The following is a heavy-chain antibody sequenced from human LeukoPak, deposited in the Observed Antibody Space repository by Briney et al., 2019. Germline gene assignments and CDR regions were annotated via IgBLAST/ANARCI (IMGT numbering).Heavy chain of an antibody. CDR3: ARGLYCDGDCSNPY. CDR2: IIPIFGTA. CDR1: GGTFSSYA. D-gene: IGHD2-21*01. Sequence: SVKVSCKASGGTFSSYAISWVRQAPGQGLEWMGGIIPIFGTANYAQKFQGRVTITADESTSTAYMELSSLRSEDTAVYYCARGLYCDGDCSNPYWGQGTLVTVSS. V-gene: IGHV1-69*13. J-gene: IGHJ4*02.